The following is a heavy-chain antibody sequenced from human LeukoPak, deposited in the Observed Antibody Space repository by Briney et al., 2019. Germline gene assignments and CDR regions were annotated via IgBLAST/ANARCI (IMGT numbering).Heavy chain of an antibody. J-gene: IGHJ5*02. CDR3: ARTHLGNCSGGSCAGKRNWFDP. D-gene: IGHD2-15*01. V-gene: IGHV1-2*02. CDR2: INPNSGGT. CDR1: GYTFTGYY. Sequence: ASVKVSCKASGYTFTGYYMHWVRQAPGQGLDWMGWINPNSGGTNYAQKFQDRVTMIRDTSISRAYMERSRLRSDDTAVYYCARTHLGNCSGGSCAGKRNWFDPWGQGTLVTVSS.